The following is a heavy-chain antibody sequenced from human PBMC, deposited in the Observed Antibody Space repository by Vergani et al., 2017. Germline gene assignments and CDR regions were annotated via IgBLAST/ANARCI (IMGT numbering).Heavy chain of an antibody. D-gene: IGHD3-22*01. J-gene: IGHJ3*02. CDR3: ARDSLTMIVVYDAFDI. CDR1: GYTFTSYA. V-gene: IGHV1-3*01. CDR2: INAGNGNT. Sequence: QVQLVQSGAEVKKPGASVKASCKASGYTFTSYAMHWVRQAPGQRLEWMGWINAGNGNTKYSQKLQCRVTITRDTSASTAYMELSSLRSEDTAVYYCARDSLTMIVVYDAFDIWGQGTMVTVSS.